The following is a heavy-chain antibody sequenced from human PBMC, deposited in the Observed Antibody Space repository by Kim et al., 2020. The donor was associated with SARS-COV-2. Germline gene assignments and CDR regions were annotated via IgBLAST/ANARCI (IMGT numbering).Heavy chain of an antibody. V-gene: IGHV4-31*03. CDR3: ARDAASIPTVGYYYGMDV. J-gene: IGHJ6*02. CDR1: GGSISSGGYY. CDR2: IYYSGST. Sequence: SETLSLTCTVSGGSISSGGYYWSWIRQHPGKGLEWIGYIYYSGSTYYNPSLKSRVTISVDTSKNQFSLKLSSVTAADTAVYYCARDAASIPTVGYYYGMDVWGQGTTVTVSS. D-gene: IGHD4-4*01.